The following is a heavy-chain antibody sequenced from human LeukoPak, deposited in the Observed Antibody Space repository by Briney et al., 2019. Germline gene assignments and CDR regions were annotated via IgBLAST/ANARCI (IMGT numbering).Heavy chain of an antibody. CDR2: ISYSGNT. CDR3: ARAYDSSGYVAFDI. CDR1: GGSISSSNYY. V-gene: IGHV4-39*01. J-gene: IGHJ3*02. Sequence: SETLSLTCTVSGGSISSSNYYWGWIRQPPGKGLEWIGSISYSGNTYCNPSLKSRVTISVDTSKNQFSLNLSSVTAADTAVYYCARAYDSSGYVAFDIWGQGTMVTVSS. D-gene: IGHD3-22*01.